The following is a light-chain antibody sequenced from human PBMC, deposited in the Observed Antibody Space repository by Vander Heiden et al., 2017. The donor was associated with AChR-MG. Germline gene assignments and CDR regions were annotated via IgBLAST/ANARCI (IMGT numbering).Light chain of an antibody. V-gene: IGLV3-1*01. CDR2: QAS. CDR3: QAWDSGAVV. CDR1: KLGDKS. Sequence: SYEVTQQPSVSVSPGQTASITCSGDKLGDKSACWYQQKAGQSPVLVIYQASKRPSGIPERFSGSKSGNTATLTISGTQPTDEADYYCQAWDSGAVVFGGGTRLTVL. J-gene: IGLJ2*01.